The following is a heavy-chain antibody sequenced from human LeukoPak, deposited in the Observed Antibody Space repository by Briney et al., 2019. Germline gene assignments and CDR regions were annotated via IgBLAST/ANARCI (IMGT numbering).Heavy chain of an antibody. Sequence: ASVKVSCKASGYTFTGYYMHWGRQAPGQGLEWMGWISTHNGHTNYTQKFQGRVTMTTDTSTSTAYMELRSLRFDDTAVYYCARTTGSYRDLWGQGTLVTVSS. CDR2: ISTHNGHT. J-gene: IGHJ4*02. D-gene: IGHD1-26*01. CDR1: GYTFTGYY. V-gene: IGHV1-18*04. CDR3: ARTTGSYRDL.